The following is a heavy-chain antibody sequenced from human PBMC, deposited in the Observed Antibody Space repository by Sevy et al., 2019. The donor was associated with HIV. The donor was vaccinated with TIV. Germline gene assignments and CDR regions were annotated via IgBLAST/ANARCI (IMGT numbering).Heavy chain of an antibody. D-gene: IGHD4-17*01. CDR3: AMGATVTTIFDY. CDR2: IYTSGST. CDR1: GGSISSNY. V-gene: IGHV4-4*07. Sequence: SETLSLTCTVSGGSISSNYWSWIRQPAGKGLEWIGRIYTSGSTKYNPSLKSRVTMSVDTSKNQFSLKLSSVTAADTAVYYCAMGATVTTIFDYWGQGTLVTVSS. J-gene: IGHJ4*02.